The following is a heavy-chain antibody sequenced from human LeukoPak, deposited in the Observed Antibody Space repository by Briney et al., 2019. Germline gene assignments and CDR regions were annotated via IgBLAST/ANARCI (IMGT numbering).Heavy chain of an antibody. J-gene: IGHJ2*01. CDR1: GNSFTSYW. D-gene: IGHD2-15*01. V-gene: IGHV5-51*01. CDR2: IYPGDSDT. CDR3: ARGVMVVPATTFWYFDL. Sequence: GESLKISCKGSGNSFTSYWIGWVRQMPGKGLEWMGIIYPGDSDTRYSPSFQGQVTISKENSKNSLFPQKNRPKARDTAVYYCARGVMVVPATTFWYFDLWGRGTLVTVSS.